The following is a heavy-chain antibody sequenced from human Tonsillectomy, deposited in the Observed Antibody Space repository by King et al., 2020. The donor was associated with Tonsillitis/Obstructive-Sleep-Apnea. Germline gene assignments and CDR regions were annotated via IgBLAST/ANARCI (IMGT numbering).Heavy chain of an antibody. J-gene: IGHJ4*02. D-gene: IGHD6-19*01. CDR2: ISSSGGTT. CDR1: GFTFNSCA. Sequence: VQLVQSGGGLVQPGGSLRLSCAASGFTFNSCAMSWVRQAPGKGLEWVSAISSSGGTTYYTDSVKGRFTISRDVSKNTLYLQMNSLRAEDTAVYYCAKAVAGTWRFEYWGQGTRVTVSS. V-gene: IGHV3-23*04. CDR3: AKAVAGTWRFEY.